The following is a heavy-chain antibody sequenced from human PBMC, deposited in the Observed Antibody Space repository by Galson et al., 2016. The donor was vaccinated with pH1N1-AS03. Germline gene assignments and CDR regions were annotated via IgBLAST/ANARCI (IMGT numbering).Heavy chain of an antibody. V-gene: IGHV4-4*01. Sequence: ETLSLTCAVSGGSMTSPDWWTWVRRPPGKGLEWIGEVHYSGTTSYNPSLNSRVTMSIDKSNNQFSLNLGSVTAADTAVYFCASAGYHTPGYHYWGQGALVTVSS. CDR3: ASAGYHTPGYHY. J-gene: IGHJ4*02. CDR2: VHYSGTT. CDR1: GGSMTSPDW. D-gene: IGHD3-16*02.